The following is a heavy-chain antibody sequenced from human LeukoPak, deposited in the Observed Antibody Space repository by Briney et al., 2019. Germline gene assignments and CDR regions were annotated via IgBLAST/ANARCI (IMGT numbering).Heavy chain of an antibody. V-gene: IGHV4-34*01. CDR1: GGSFSGYY. J-gene: IGHJ4*02. Sequence: SETLSLTCAVYGGSFSGYYWSWIRQPPGKGLEWIGEINHSGSTNYNLSLKSRVTISVDKSKNQFSLKLSSVTAADTAVYYCAWYCSGGSCKGFDYWGQGTLVTVSS. CDR2: INHSGST. D-gene: IGHD2-15*01. CDR3: AWYCSGGSCKGFDY.